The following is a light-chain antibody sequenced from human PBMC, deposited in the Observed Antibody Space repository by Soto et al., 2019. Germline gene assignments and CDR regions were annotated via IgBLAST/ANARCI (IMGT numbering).Light chain of an antibody. V-gene: IGKV3-15*01. CDR3: QQYNNFFT. Sequence: EIVMTQSPATLSVSPGERATLSCRASQSVSSNLAWYQQKPGQAPRLLIYGASTRATGIPARFSGSGSGTEFTLTISSLQSEDFAVYYCQQYNNFFTFGPGT. CDR1: QSVSSN. CDR2: GAS. J-gene: IGKJ3*01.